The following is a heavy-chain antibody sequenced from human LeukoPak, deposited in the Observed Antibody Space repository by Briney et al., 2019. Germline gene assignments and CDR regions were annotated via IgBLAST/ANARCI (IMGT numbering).Heavy chain of an antibody. D-gene: IGHD6-19*01. Sequence: GRSLRLSCAASGFTFSSYAMHWVRQAPGKGLEWVAVISYDGSNKYYADSVKGRFTISRDNSKNTLYLQMNSLRAEDTAVYYCARDVAVRGGVDYWGQGTLVTVSS. CDR3: ARDVAVRGGVDY. V-gene: IGHV3-30*04. CDR2: ISYDGSNK. CDR1: GFTFSSYA. J-gene: IGHJ4*02.